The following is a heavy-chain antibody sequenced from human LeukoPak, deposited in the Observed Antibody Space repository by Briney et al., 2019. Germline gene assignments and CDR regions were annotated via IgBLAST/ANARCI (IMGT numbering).Heavy chain of an antibody. CDR3: AREEGSAQHSGSYGPFDY. CDR1: GYTFTSYG. V-gene: IGHV1-18*01. Sequence: GASVKVSCKASGYTFTSYGISWVRQAPGHGLEWMGWVSAYNGNTNYAQKLQGRVTMTTDTSTSTAYMELRSLRSDDTAVYYCAREEGSAQHSGSYGPFDYWGQGTLVTVSS. D-gene: IGHD1-26*01. CDR2: VSAYNGNT. J-gene: IGHJ4*02.